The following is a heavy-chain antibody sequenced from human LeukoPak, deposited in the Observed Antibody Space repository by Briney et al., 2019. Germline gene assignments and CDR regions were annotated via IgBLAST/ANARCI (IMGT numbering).Heavy chain of an antibody. CDR1: GFNVKYHL. Sequence: GGSLRLSCAASGFNVKYHLMSWVRQAPGKGLEWVAHIKEDGTEEYYVDFVKGRFTISKDDAKSFLFLQMNRLTAEDTALYYCVRGGWELDYWGQGTLVIVSS. CDR2: IKEDGTEE. D-gene: IGHD1-26*01. V-gene: IGHV3-7*01. CDR3: VRGGWELDY. J-gene: IGHJ4*02.